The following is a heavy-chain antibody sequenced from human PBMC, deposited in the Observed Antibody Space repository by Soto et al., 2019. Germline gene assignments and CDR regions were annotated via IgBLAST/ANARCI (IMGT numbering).Heavy chain of an antibody. CDR1: GFTFSSYS. CDR3: ARWEAGAEF. V-gene: IGHV3-48*01. J-gene: IGHJ4*02. CDR2: ISSSSNTI. D-gene: IGHD1-26*01. Sequence: GGSLRLSCAASGFTFSSYSMTWVRQAPGKGLEWVSYISSSSNTIYYADSVKGRFTISRDNAKNSLYLQMNSLRAEDTAVYYCARWEAGAEFWGPGTLVTVSS.